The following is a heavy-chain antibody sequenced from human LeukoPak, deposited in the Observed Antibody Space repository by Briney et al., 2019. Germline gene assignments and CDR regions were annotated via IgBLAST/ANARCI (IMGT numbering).Heavy chain of an antibody. V-gene: IGHV1-69*13. D-gene: IGHD3-3*01. CDR2: IIPIFGTA. J-gene: IGHJ6*02. CDR1: GGTFSSYA. Sequence: GASVKVSCKASGGTFSSYAISWVRQAPGQGLEWMGGIIPIFGTANYAQKFQGRVTITADESTSTAYVELSSLRSEDTAVYYCARADYDFWSGHEDIGVYGMDVWGQGTTVTVSS. CDR3: ARADYDFWSGHEDIGVYGMDV.